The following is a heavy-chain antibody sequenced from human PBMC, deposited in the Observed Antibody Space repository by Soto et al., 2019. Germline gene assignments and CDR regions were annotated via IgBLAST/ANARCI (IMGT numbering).Heavy chain of an antibody. D-gene: IGHD4-17*01. CDR1: GGSFSGYY. Sequence: SETLSLTCAVYGGSFSGYYWSWIRQPPGKGLEWIGEINHSGSTNYNPSLKNRVTISIDTSKNQVSLKVNSVTAADTAVYYCARDHPHSYGVYYFAYWGQGTPVTVSS. V-gene: IGHV4-34*01. CDR2: INHSGST. CDR3: ARDHPHSYGVYYFAY. J-gene: IGHJ4*02.